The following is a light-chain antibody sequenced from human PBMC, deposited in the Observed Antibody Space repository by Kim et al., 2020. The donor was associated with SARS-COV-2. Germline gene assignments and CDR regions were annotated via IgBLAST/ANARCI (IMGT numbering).Light chain of an antibody. CDR1: QSGRRE. V-gene: IGKV3-11*01. Sequence: GERETMRSRARQSGRREVAWYKKKRGKEHRHLINDASKRATGIPARVSGSGYGTDLTRTISSIEDEDFAVYYCEQRSNWPETFGGGTKGDIK. CDR2: DAS. J-gene: IGKJ4*01. CDR3: EQRSNWPET.